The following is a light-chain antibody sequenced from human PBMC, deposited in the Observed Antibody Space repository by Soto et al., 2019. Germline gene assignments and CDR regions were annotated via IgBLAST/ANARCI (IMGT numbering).Light chain of an antibody. CDR1: SSNIGAGYD. CDR2: GNS. Sequence: QSVLTQPPSVSGAPGQRVTISCTGSSSNIGAGYDVHWYQQLPGTAPKLLIYGNSNQPSGVPDRFSGSKSGTSASLAITGLQAEDGADYYCQSYDSSLSGYVFGTGTKLTVL. V-gene: IGLV1-40*01. J-gene: IGLJ1*01. CDR3: QSYDSSLSGYV.